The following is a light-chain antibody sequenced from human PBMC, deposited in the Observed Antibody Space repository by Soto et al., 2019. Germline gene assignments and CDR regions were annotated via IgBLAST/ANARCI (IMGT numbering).Light chain of an antibody. Sequence: QSALTQPASVSGSPGQSITISCTGSTSDVGSYKLVSWYQQHPGKAPKLMIYDDTKRPSGVSTRFSGSKSASTASLTISGLQAEDEADYYCCSYGVRNTYVFGTGTKLTVL. V-gene: IGLV2-23*01. CDR3: CSYGVRNTYV. CDR2: DDT. J-gene: IGLJ1*01. CDR1: TSDVGSYKL.